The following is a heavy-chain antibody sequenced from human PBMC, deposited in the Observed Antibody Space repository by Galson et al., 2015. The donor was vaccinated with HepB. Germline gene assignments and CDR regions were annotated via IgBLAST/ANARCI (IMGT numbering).Heavy chain of an antibody. D-gene: IGHD3-10*01. CDR2: INAGIGNT. V-gene: IGHV1-3*01. J-gene: IGHJ5*02. CDR1: GYTFTSYA. CDR3: ARPRGFGELLQWFDP. Sequence: SVKASCKASGYTFTSYAMHWVRQAPGQRLEWMGWINAGIGNTKYSQKFQGRVTITRDTSASTAYMELSSLRSEDTAVYYCARPRGFGELLQWFDPWGQGTLVTVSS.